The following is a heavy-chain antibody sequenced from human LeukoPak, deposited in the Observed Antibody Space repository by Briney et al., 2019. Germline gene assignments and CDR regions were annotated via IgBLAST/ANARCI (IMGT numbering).Heavy chain of an antibody. CDR3: ARGLRWNEY. V-gene: IGHV1-2*02. CDR1: GYTFAGYY. CDR2: INPNSGAT. Sequence: GASVKVSCKASGYTFAGYYLFWVRQAPGQGLEWMGWINPNSGATKYAQNFQGRVTLTSDTSIRTTYMELSSLRSDDTAVYYCARGLRWNEYWGQGTLVTVSS. D-gene: IGHD4-23*01. J-gene: IGHJ4*02.